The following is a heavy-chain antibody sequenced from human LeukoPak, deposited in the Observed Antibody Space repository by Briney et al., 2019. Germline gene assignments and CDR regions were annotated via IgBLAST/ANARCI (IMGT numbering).Heavy chain of an antibody. V-gene: IGHV3-15*01. CDR2: IISKVDGGTA. CDR3: TTSGGTTTRFVDY. CDR1: GFTFSNAW. Sequence: WGSLTLSCAASGFTFSNAWMSWVRQAPGKGLEWVGRIISKVDGGTADYAAPVKGRFTISRDDSKNTVYLQMNSLKTEDTAVYYCTTSGGTTTRFVDYWGQGNLACVSS. J-gene: IGHJ4*02. D-gene: IGHD2/OR15-2a*01.